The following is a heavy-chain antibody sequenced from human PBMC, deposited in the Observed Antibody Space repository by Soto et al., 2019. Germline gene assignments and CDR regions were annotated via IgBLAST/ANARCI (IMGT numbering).Heavy chain of an antibody. CDR2: IIPILGIA. CDR1: GGTFSSYT. CDR3: ARLGPGGGMDV. Sequence: QVQLVQSGAEVKKPGSSVKVSCKASGGTFSSYTISWVRQAPGQGLEWMGRIIPILGIANYAQKFQGRVTITADKSTSTAYMELSSVRSEDTAVYYCARLGPGGGMDVWGQGTTVTVSS. V-gene: IGHV1-69*02. J-gene: IGHJ6*02.